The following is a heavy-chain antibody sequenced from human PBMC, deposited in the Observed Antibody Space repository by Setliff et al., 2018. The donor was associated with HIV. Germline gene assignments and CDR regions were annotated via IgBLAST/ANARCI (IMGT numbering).Heavy chain of an antibody. J-gene: IGHJ6*02. CDR3: ARLGSGWSDSYYYAMDI. V-gene: IGHV1-18*01. CDR2: ISPNFGHT. CDR1: GYTFTTYG. D-gene: IGHD6-19*01. Sequence: ASVKVSCKASGYTFTTYGISWVRQAPGHGLEWMGWISPNFGHTKYAQRFLDRVTMTIDAATSRAYMELRSLRSDDTAVYFCARLGSGWSDSYYYAMDIWGQGTTVTVS.